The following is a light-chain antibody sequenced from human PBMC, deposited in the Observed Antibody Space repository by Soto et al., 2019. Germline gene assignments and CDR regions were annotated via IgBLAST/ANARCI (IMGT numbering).Light chain of an antibody. V-gene: IGLV2-14*01. J-gene: IGLJ1*01. Sequence: QSALTQPASVPGSPGQSITISCTGTSSDIGGYNYVSWYQQYPGRTPKLIIYEVTNRPSGVSNRFSGSKSGNTASLTISGLQAEDEADYYCSSYTTTSTLLFGTGTKLTVL. CDR1: SSDIGGYNY. CDR3: SSYTTTSTLL. CDR2: EVT.